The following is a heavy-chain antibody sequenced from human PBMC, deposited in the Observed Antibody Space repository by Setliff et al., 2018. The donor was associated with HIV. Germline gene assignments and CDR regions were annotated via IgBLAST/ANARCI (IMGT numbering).Heavy chain of an antibody. D-gene: IGHD3-10*01. V-gene: IGHV1-3*01. J-gene: IGHJ5*02. Sequence: ASVKVSCKASGYTFTSYAMHWVRQAPGQRLEWMGWINAGNGNTKYSQKFQGRVTITRDTSVSTAYMELSSLRSEDTAVYYCARAPYYGSGLNWFDPWGQGTLVTVSP. CDR3: ARAPYYGSGLNWFDP. CDR1: GYTFTSYA. CDR2: INAGNGNT.